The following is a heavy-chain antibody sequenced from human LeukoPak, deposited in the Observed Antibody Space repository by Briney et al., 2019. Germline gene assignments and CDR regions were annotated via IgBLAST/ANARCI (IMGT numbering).Heavy chain of an antibody. CDR3: ARASRSGYDS. V-gene: IGHV3-48*02. D-gene: IGHD3-22*01. CDR1: GFTFSAFG. J-gene: IGHJ4*02. Sequence: GESLRLSCVASGFTFSAFGMNWVRHAPGKGLEWVSYIGSGSSPIYYADSVKGRFTMSRDNAKNSLYLQMNSLRDEDAAVYYCARASRSGYDSWGQGTLVTVSS. CDR2: IGSGSSPI.